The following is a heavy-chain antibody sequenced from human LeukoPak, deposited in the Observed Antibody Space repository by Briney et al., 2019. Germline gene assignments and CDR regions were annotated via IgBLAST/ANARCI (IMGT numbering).Heavy chain of an antibody. CDR1: GFTFSSYA. V-gene: IGHV3-23*01. CDR3: ARGFLGGTDQYFDF. J-gene: IGHJ4*02. Sequence: GGSLRLSCAASGFTFSSYAMNWVRQAPAKGLEWVSTICGGGPTTDYADSVKDRFTISRDNSKNTLYLQMNSLRAEDTAVYFCARGFLGGTDQYFDFWGQGTLVTVSS. D-gene: IGHD6-19*01. CDR2: ICGGGPTT.